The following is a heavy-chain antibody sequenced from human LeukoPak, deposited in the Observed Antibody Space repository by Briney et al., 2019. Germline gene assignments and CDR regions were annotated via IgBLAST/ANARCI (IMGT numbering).Heavy chain of an antibody. CDR3: ARAKGYCSGGSCYYDPRAKYFDY. D-gene: IGHD2-15*01. Sequence: SETLSLTCTVSGGSISSSSYYWGWIRQPPGKGLEWIGSIYYSGSTYYNPSLKSRVTISVDTSKNQFSLKLSSVTAADTAVYYCARAKGYCSGGSCYYDPRAKYFDYWGQGTLVTVSS. V-gene: IGHV4-39*07. J-gene: IGHJ4*02. CDR1: GGSISSSSYY. CDR2: IYYSGST.